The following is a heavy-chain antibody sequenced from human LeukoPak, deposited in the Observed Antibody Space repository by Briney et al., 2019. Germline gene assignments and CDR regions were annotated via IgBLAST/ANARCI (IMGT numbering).Heavy chain of an antibody. V-gene: IGHV3-30*18. D-gene: IGHD2-15*01. CDR2: ISYDGSNK. J-gene: IGHJ4*02. CDR3: AKGSGRSSHIVVVVAATDYFDY. CDR1: GFTFSSYG. Sequence: GGSLRLSCAASGFTFSSYGMSWVRQAPGKGLEWVAVISYDGSNKYYADSVKGRFTISRDNSKNTLYLQMNSLRAEDTAVYYCAKGSGRSSHIVVVVAATDYFDYWGQGTLVTVSS.